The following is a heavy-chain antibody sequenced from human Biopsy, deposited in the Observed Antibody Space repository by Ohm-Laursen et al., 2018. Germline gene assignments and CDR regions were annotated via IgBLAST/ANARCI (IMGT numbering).Heavy chain of an antibody. Sequence: ASVKVSCKASGDTFKNYALTWVRQAPGQGLEWMGRIIPSLDLADNAHQFQGRVTITADKSTSTAYMEVTNLRPEDTAMYYCARGGKYYDSSGFYHVSLDYWGQGSLVIVSS. J-gene: IGHJ4*02. D-gene: IGHD3-22*01. CDR1: GDTFKNYA. CDR2: IIPSLDLA. CDR3: ARGGKYYDSSGFYHVSLDY. V-gene: IGHV1-69*04.